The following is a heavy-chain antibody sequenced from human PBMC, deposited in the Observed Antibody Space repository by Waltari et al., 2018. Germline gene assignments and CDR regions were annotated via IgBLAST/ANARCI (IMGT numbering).Heavy chain of an antibody. Sequence: QMQLVQSGPEVKKPGTSVKLSCTASGFTFTSSAMQWARQARRQRIEWIGGIVVGSGNTNYAQKFQERVTITRNMSTSTAYMELSSLRSEDTAMYYCARGRYYDFWRVPWRDAFDIWGQGTMVTVSS. J-gene: IGHJ3*02. D-gene: IGHD3-3*01. CDR1: GFTFTSSA. CDR2: IVVGSGNT. CDR3: ARGRYYDFWRVPWRDAFDI. V-gene: IGHV1-58*02.